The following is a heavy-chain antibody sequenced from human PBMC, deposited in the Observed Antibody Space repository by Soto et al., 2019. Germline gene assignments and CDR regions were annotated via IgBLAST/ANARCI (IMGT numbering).Heavy chain of an antibody. CDR2: ISSSGSTI. Sequence: GGSLRLSCAASGFTFSDYYMSWIRQAPGKGLEWVSYISSSGSTIYYADSVKGRFTISRDNAKNSLYLQMNSLRAEDTAVYYCARDLGFEQLGPYYYGMDVWGQGTTVTVSS. V-gene: IGHV3-11*01. CDR1: GFTFSDYY. CDR3: ARDLGFEQLGPYYYGMDV. D-gene: IGHD6-6*01. J-gene: IGHJ6*02.